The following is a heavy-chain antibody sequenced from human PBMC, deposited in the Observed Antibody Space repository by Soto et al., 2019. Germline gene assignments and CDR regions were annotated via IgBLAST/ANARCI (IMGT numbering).Heavy chain of an antibody. CDR2: ISSSSTTI. D-gene: IGHD2-8*02. CDR3: ARAGMAWSIDY. Sequence: GWSLRLSCASSVFSFISYEMNWVRQAPGKGLEWLSYISSSSTTIYYADSVKGRFTISRDNARNSLYLHMSSLRVEDTAVYYCARAGMAWSIDYWGQGTPVTVSS. V-gene: IGHV3-48*03. CDR1: VFSFISYE. J-gene: IGHJ4*02.